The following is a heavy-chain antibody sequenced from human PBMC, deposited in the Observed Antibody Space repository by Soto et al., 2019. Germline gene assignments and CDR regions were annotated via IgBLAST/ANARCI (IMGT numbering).Heavy chain of an antibody. D-gene: IGHD6-13*01. CDR2: INHSGST. CDR3: ARAPIAAAGTALDY. CDR1: GGSFSGYY. J-gene: IGHJ4*02. Sequence: QVQLQQWGAGLLKPSETLSLTCAVYGGSFSGYYWSWIRQPPGKGLEWIGEINHSGSTNYNPSLKSRVTISVDTSKNQFSLKLSSVTAADTAVYYCARAPIAAAGTALDYWGKGTLVTVSS. V-gene: IGHV4-34*01.